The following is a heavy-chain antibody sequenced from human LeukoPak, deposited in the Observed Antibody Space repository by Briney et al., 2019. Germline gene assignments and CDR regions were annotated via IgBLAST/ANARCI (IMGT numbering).Heavy chain of an antibody. J-gene: IGHJ4*02. V-gene: IGHV4-61*02. CDR1: GGSISSGSYY. Sequence: PSQTLSLTCTVSGGSISSGSYYWSWLRQPDGKGLEWIGRIYTSGGTNYNPSLKSRVTISVDTSKNQFSLKLSSVTAADTAVYYCARRARRLLWFGELYYFDYWGQGTLVTVSS. CDR2: IYTSGGT. D-gene: IGHD3-10*01. CDR3: ARRARRLLWFGELYYFDY.